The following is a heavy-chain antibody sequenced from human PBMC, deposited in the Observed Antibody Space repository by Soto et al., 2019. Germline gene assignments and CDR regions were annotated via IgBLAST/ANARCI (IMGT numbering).Heavy chain of an antibody. CDR2: ISAYNGNT. V-gene: IGHV1-18*04. CDR3: ARDSDYCDSTDSFDP. CDR1: GYTFTSYG. J-gene: IGHJ5*02. Sequence: GASVKVSCKASGYTFTSYGISWVRQAPGQGLEWMGWISAYNGNTNYAQKLQGRVTMTTDTYTSTAYMELRSLRSDDTAVYYCARDSDYCDSTDSFDPCGQGTLVSGSS. D-gene: IGHD3-22*01.